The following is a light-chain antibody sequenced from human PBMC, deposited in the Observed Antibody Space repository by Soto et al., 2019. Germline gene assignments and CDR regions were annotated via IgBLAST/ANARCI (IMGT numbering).Light chain of an antibody. V-gene: IGKV3-20*01. CDR1: QSVSSSY. CDR2: GAS. CDR3: QQCGSSPPVT. Sequence: EIVLTQSPGTLSLSPGERATLSCRAIQSVSSSYLAWYQQHPGQAPRLLLYGASTRATGIPARFSGSGSGTDFTLTISRLEPEDFAVYYCQQCGSSPPVTFGQGTKVDIK. J-gene: IGKJ1*01.